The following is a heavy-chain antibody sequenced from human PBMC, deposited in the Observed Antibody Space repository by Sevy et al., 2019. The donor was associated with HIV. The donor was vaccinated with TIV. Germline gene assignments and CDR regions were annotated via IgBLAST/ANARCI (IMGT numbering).Heavy chain of an antibody. V-gene: IGHV3-9*01. D-gene: IGHD3-10*01. Sequence: GGYLRLSCAASGFTFHDYAMHWVRQAPGKGLEWVSGVSWNSDSIVYADSVKGRFTISRENAKNSLHLQMNSLRTEDTALYYCAKGGGSRTFSNPFDIWGQGTMVTVSS. CDR3: AKGGGSRTFSNPFDI. CDR1: GFTFHDYA. CDR2: VSWNSDSI. J-gene: IGHJ3*02.